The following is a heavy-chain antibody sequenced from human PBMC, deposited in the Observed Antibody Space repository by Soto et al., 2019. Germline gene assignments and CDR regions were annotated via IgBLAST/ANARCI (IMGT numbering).Heavy chain of an antibody. V-gene: IGHV3-49*03. CDR2: IRSKAYGGTT. CDR1: GFTFGDYA. Sequence: PGGSLRLSCTASGFTFGDYAMSWFRQAPGKGLEWVGFIRSKAYGGTTEYAASVKGRFTISRDDSKSIAYLQMNSLKTEDTAVYYCTRDSNYYDSSGYFHLLQFDPWGQGTLVTVSS. J-gene: IGHJ5*02. D-gene: IGHD3-22*01. CDR3: TRDSNYYDSSGYFHLLQFDP.